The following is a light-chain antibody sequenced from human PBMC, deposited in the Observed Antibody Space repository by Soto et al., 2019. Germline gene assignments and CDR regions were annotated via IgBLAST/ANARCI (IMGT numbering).Light chain of an antibody. CDR2: EVS. CDR3: SSYTSSSTLGVL. V-gene: IGLV2-14*01. Sequence: QSALTQPASVSGSPGQSITISCTGSSSDVGGYNYVSWYQQHPGKAPKLMIYEVSNRPSGISNRFSGSKSGNTASLTLSGLQAEDEADYYCSSYTSSSTLGVLFGGGTKLTVL. J-gene: IGLJ2*01. CDR1: SSDVGGYNY.